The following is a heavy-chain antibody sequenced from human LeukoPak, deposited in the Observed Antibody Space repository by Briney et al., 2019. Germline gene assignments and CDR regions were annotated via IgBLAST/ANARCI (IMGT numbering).Heavy chain of an antibody. J-gene: IGHJ4*02. Sequence: SETLSLTCTVSGYSISSGYYWGWIRQPPGKGLAWIGSIYHSGSTYYNPSLKSRVTISVDTSKNQFSLKLSSVTAADTAVYYCARHPPYYGGNQRVYFDYWGQGTLVTVSS. CDR3: ARHPPYYGGNQRVYFDY. V-gene: IGHV4-38-2*02. D-gene: IGHD4-23*01. CDR2: IYHSGST. CDR1: GYSISSGYY.